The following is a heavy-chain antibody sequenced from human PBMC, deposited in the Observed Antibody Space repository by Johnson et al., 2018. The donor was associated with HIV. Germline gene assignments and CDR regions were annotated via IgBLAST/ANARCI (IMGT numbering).Heavy chain of an antibody. V-gene: IGHV3-20*04. CDR2: INLNGDTT. CDR1: GFTFENYG. Sequence: VQLVESGGSVIRPGGSLRLSCVGTGFTFENYGMSWVRQAPGKGLQWVSGINLNGDTTTYADSVKGRFTVSSDNAKSSLYLQLSNLRAEYTALYYCATLTVRSRSFDLWGQGTLVTVSS. CDR3: ATLTVRSRSFDL. J-gene: IGHJ3*01. D-gene: IGHD4-17*01.